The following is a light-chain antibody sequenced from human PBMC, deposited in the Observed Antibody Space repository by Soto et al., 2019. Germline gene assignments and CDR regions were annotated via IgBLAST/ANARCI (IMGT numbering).Light chain of an antibody. V-gene: IGLV2-14*01. Sequence: QSVLTQPASVSGSPGQSITISCTGSSSDVGGYIHVSWYQQHPGKAPKLMIYEVSNRPSGVSNRFSGSKSGNTASLTISGLQAEDEADYYCAAWDDSLNGWVFGGGTQLTVL. CDR1: SSDVGGYIH. CDR2: EVS. CDR3: AAWDDSLNGWV. J-gene: IGLJ3*02.